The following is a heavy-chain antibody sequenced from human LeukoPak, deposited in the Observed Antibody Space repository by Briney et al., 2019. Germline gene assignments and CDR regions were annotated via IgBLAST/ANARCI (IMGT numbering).Heavy chain of an antibody. J-gene: IGHJ4*02. D-gene: IGHD3-10*01. CDR1: GGSISSYY. V-gene: IGHV4-59*01. CDR3: ARSYGSGNYFDY. CDR2: IYYSGSA. Sequence: KSSETLSLTCTVSGGSISSYYWSWIRQPPGKGLEWIGYIYYSGSANYNPSLESRVTISVDTSKNQFSLKLSSVTAADTAVYYCARSYGSGNYFDYWGQGTLVTVSS.